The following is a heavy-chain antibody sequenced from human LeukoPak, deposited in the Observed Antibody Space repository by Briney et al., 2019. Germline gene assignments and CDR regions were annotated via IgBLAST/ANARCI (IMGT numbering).Heavy chain of an antibody. V-gene: IGHV3-74*01. CDR2: IASDASRT. CDR1: GLTLSDHW. D-gene: IGHD5-12*01. Sequence: GGSLRLSCVASGLTLSDHWMYCVRQGPNKGLAHVSRIASDASRTTYADSVKGRFTISRHDAKNTMYLQMNNLRAEDTAVYYCVKGGHKLDIETTHYYYGLDVWGQGTTVAVSS. CDR3: VKGGHKLDIETTHYYYGLDV. J-gene: IGHJ6*02.